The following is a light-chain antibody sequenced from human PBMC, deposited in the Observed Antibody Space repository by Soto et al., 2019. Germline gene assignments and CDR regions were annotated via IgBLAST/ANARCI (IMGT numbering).Light chain of an antibody. Sequence: DVQMTKSPFSMSASVGDRVTVTCRRGQHVCTWLAWYQQKPGKAANLLIYSTACLQSGVPSRFSGSGSGTDFTLTIIGRQPEDDATYYCQQAASFPITFGQGTRLEI. CDR1: QHVCTW. CDR3: QQAASFPIT. V-gene: IGKV1-12*01. J-gene: IGKJ5*01. CDR2: STA.